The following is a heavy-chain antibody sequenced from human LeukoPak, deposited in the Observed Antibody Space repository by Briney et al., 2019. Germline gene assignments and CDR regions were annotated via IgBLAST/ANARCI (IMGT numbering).Heavy chain of an antibody. CDR3: ARDFKYSGYELDY. D-gene: IGHD5-12*01. CDR1: GFTFSTYS. V-gene: IGHV3-21*01. J-gene: IGHJ4*02. CDR2: ISSSGSYI. Sequence: GGSLRLSCAASGFTFSTYSMNWVRQAPGKGLEWVSSISSSGSYIYYADSVKGRFTISRDNAKNTLYLQMNSLRAEDTAVYYCARDFKYSGYELDYWGQGTLVTVSS.